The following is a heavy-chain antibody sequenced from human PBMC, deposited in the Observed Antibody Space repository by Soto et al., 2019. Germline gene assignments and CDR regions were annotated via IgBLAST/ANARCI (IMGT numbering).Heavy chain of an antibody. CDR2: IIPILGIA. CDR1: GGTFSSYT. CDR3: ARTELEPSYYYYYMDV. Sequence: QVQLVQSGAEVKKPGSSVKVSCKASGGTFSSYTISWVRQAPGQGLEWMGRIIPILGIANYAQKFQGRVTITADKSTSTAYRELSSLISEDTAVYYCARTELEPSYYYYYMDVWGKGSTVTVSS. V-gene: IGHV1-69*02. D-gene: IGHD1-1*01. J-gene: IGHJ6*03.